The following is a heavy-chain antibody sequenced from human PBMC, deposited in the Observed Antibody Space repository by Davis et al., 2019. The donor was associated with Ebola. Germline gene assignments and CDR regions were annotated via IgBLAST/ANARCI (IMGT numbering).Heavy chain of an antibody. J-gene: IGHJ4*02. CDR2: ISYDGSNK. CDR3: ARARGIADY. Sequence: GGSLRLSCAASGFTFSSYAMHWVRQAPGKGLEWVAVISYDGSNKYYADSVKGRFTISRDNSKNTLYLQMNSLRAEDTAVYYCARARGIADYWGQGTLVTVSS. CDR1: GFTFSSYA. D-gene: IGHD2-21*01. V-gene: IGHV3-30-3*01.